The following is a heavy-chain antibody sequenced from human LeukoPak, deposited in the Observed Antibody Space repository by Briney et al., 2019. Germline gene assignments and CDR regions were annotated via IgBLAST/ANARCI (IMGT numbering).Heavy chain of an antibody. CDR2: ISSVITTV. CDR3: ARGTYYSDC. V-gene: IGHV3-48*02. CDR1: GFTFSTYG. J-gene: IGHJ4*02. Sequence: PGGSLRLSCAASGFTFSTYGMNWVRQAPGKGLEWVSYISSVITTVYYADSVKGRFTISRDNARNSLYLQMNSLRDEDTAVYYCARGTYYSDCWGQGTLVTVSS.